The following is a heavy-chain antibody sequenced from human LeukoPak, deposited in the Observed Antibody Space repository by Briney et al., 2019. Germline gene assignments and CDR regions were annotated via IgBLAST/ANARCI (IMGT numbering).Heavy chain of an antibody. CDR3: ARGGALGDY. D-gene: IGHD4-17*01. CDR1: GFTFSSYS. CDR2: ISSSSSTI. J-gene: IGHJ4*02. Sequence: GGSLRLSCAASGFTFSSYSMNWVRQAPGKGLEWVSYISSSSSTIYYADSVKGRFTISRDNAKNSLYLQMNSLRAEDTAVYYCARGGALGDYWGQGTLVTVSS. V-gene: IGHV3-48*04.